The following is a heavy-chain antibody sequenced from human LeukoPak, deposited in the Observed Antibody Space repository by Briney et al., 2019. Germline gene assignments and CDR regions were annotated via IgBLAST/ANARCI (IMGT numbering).Heavy chain of an antibody. V-gene: IGHV3-21*01. CDR2: ISSSRSYI. J-gene: IGHJ4*02. CDR1: GFTFSSYS. CDR3: AREHSGGGNYYDSSGYYRSFDY. D-gene: IGHD3-22*01. Sequence: GGSLRLSCAPSGFTFSSYSMNWVRQAPGTGLEWVSYISSSRSYIYYADSVKGRFTISRDNAKNSLYLQMSSLKVEDTAVYYCAREHSGGGNYYDSSGYYRSFDYWGQGTPVTVSS.